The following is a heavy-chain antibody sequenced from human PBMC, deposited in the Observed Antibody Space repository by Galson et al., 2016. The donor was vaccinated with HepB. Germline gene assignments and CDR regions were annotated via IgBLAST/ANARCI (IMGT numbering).Heavy chain of an antibody. J-gene: IGHJ4*02. CDR1: GGSISSSNW. CDR3: SRGGPPVRLFDY. D-gene: IGHD3-22*01. Sequence: ETLSLTCAVSGGSISSSNWWSWVRQPPGQGLEWVGEFDHSGSTNYNPSLKSRVTISVDKSKNQFSLKLSSMTAAATAVYYCSRGGPPVRLFDYWGQGTLVTVSS. V-gene: IGHV4-4*02. CDR2: FDHSGST.